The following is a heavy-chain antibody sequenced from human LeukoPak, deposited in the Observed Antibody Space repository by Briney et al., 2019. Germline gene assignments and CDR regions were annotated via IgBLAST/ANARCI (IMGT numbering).Heavy chain of an antibody. CDR2: IYSGGST. V-gene: IGHV3-53*01. J-gene: IGHJ4*02. Sequence: GRSLRLSCAASGFTVSSNYMSWVRQAPGKGLEWVSVIYSGGSTYYADSAKGRFTISRDNSKNTLYLQMNSLRAEDTAVYYCARRYSFDYWGQGTLVTVSS. CDR3: ARRYSFDY. CDR1: GFTVSSNY.